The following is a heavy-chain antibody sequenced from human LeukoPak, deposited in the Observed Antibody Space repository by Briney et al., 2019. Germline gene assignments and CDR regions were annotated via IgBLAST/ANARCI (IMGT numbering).Heavy chain of an antibody. Sequence: SETLSLTCTVSGGSVNSGSYYWNWIRQPPGKGLEWIGYIYYSGSTNYNPSLKSRVTISVDTSKNQFSLKLSSVTAADTAVYYCAKDLAYSSSWYGAFDHWGQGTLVTVSS. CDR1: GGSVNSGSYY. CDR3: AKDLAYSSSWYGAFDH. D-gene: IGHD6-13*01. J-gene: IGHJ4*02. V-gene: IGHV4-61*01. CDR2: IYYSGST.